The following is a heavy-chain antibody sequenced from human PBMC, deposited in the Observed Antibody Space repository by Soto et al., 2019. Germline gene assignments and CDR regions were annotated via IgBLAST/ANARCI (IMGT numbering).Heavy chain of an antibody. J-gene: IGHJ4*02. CDR2: ISANGQGT. V-gene: IGHV3-23*01. CDR1: GFTFSTYA. Sequence: GGSLRLSCAASGFTFSTYALSWVRQAPGKGLELVSAISANGQGTYYADSARGRFTISRDNSKNTICLHMDSLRAEDTAVYYCAKDRNYPRDQFHYWGQGTLVTVSS. CDR3: AKDRNYPRDQFHY. D-gene: IGHD1-7*01.